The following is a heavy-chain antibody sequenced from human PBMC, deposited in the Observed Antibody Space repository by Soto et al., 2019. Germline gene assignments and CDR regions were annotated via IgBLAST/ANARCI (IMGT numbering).Heavy chain of an antibody. V-gene: IGHV4-30-2*01. CDR1: GGSTSSGGYS. CDR2: IYHSGRT. CDR3: ARGPPHSH. D-gene: IGHD2-21*01. J-gene: IGHJ4*02. Sequence: QLQLQESGSGLVKPSQTLSLTCAVSGGSTSSGGYSWSWIRQPPGKGLEWIGYIYHSGRTYYNPSLKSRVTISEDRSKNQFSLKLSSVTAADTAVYYCARGPPHSHWGQGTLVTVSS.